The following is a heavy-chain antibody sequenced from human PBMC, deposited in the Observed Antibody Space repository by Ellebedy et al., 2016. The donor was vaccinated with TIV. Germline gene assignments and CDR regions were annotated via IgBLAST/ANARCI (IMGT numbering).Heavy chain of an antibody. Sequence: SGPTLVKPTQTLTLTCTFSGFSLSTSGVGVGWIRQPPGKALEWLALIYWNDDKRYSPSLKSRLTVTKDTSKNQVVLTMTNMDPVDTATYYCAHHYSSSWYPVYWGQGTLVTVSS. J-gene: IGHJ4*02. V-gene: IGHV2-5*01. CDR2: IYWNDDK. D-gene: IGHD6-13*01. CDR3: AHHYSSSWYPVY. CDR1: GFSLSTSGVG.